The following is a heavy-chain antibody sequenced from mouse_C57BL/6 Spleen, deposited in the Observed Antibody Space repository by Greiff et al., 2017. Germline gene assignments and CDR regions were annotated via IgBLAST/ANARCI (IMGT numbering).Heavy chain of an antibody. Sequence: EVHLVESGPGLVKPSQSLSLTCSVTGYSITSGYYWNWIRQFPGNKLEWMGYISYDGSNNYNPSLKNRISITRDTSKNQFFLTLNSVTPDDTATYYCARESSKLLLWAWFAYWGQGTLVTVSA. CDR1: GYSITSGYY. D-gene: IGHD1-1*02. V-gene: IGHV3-6*01. CDR3: ARESSKLLLWAWFAY. CDR2: ISYDGSN. J-gene: IGHJ3*01.